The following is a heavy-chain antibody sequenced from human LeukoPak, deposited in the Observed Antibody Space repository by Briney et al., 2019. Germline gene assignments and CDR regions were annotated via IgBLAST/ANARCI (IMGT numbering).Heavy chain of an antibody. CDR1: GFTFSSYG. Sequence: GGSLRLFCAASGFTFSSYGIHWVRQAPGKGLEWVAVVSSDGSIKYYADSVKGRFTISRDTSKNTVYLQMNSLGAEDTAFYYCARGYSSSWLGYFDYWGQGTLVTVSS. V-gene: IGHV3-30*03. J-gene: IGHJ4*02. D-gene: IGHD6-13*01. CDR2: VSSDGSIK. CDR3: ARGYSSSWLGYFDY.